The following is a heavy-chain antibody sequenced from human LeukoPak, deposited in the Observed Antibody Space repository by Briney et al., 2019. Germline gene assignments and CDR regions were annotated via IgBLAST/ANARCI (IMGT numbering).Heavy chain of an antibody. CDR1: GFIFNNYA. CDR3: ARYDILTGGGYCY. CDR2: ISWNSGSI. D-gene: IGHD3-9*01. V-gene: IGHV3-9*01. Sequence: PGGSLRLSCAGSGFIFNNYAMHWVRQPPGKGLEWVSGISWNSGSIDYADSVKGRFTISRDNAKNSLYLQMNSLRAEDTAVYYCARYDILTGGGYCYWGQGTLVTVSS. J-gene: IGHJ4*02.